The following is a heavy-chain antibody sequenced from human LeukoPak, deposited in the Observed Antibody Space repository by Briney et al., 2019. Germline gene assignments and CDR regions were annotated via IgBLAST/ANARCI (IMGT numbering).Heavy chain of an antibody. Sequence: PGGSLRLSCAASGFTFSSYGMHWVRQAPGKGLEWVAVISYDGSNKYYADSVKGRFTISRDNSKNTLYLQMNSLRAEDTAVYYCARGLQWELTEVDYWGQGTLVTVSS. CDR3: ARGLQWELTEVDY. V-gene: IGHV3-30*03. J-gene: IGHJ4*02. CDR2: ISYDGSNK. D-gene: IGHD1-26*01. CDR1: GFTFSSYG.